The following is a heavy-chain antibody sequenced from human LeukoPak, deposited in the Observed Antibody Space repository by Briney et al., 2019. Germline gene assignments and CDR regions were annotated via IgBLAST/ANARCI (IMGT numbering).Heavy chain of an antibody. CDR2: IYTSGST. Sequence: SETLSLTCTVSGGSISSYYWSWIRQPAGKGLEWNGRIYTSGSTNYNPSLMRRVSMSVDTSKNQFSLKLSSVTAADTAVYYCARGNSSSSSYYYYYMDVWGKGTTVTVSS. CDR3: ARGNSSSSSYYYYYMDV. J-gene: IGHJ6*03. D-gene: IGHD6-6*01. CDR1: GGSISSYY. V-gene: IGHV4-4*07.